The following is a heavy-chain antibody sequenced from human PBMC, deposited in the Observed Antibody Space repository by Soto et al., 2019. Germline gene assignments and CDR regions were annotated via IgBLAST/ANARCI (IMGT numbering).Heavy chain of an antibody. Sequence: GGSLRLSCAASGFRFGSYSMNWVRQAPGQGLEWLSYISSTSGTIYYADSVKGRFTISRDNAKNSLYLHMSSLRDDDTAVYYCAQVGGSYSTAIDYWGQGTLVTVS. D-gene: IGHD1-26*01. CDR1: GFRFGSYS. CDR3: AQVGGSYSTAIDY. CDR2: ISSTSGTI. J-gene: IGHJ4*02. V-gene: IGHV3-48*02.